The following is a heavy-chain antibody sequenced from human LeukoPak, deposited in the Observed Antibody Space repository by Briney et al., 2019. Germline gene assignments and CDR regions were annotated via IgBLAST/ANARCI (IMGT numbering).Heavy chain of an antibody. J-gene: IGHJ3*02. CDR1: GGTFSSYA. V-gene: IGHV1-69*05. CDR2: IIPIFGTA. Sequence: ASVKVSCKASGGTFSSYAIIWVRQAPGQGLEWMGGIIPIFGTANYAQKFQGRVTITTDESTSTAYMELSSLRSEDTAVYYCARDSWDPPTRSYDSSGYYYQNAFDIWGQGTMVTVSS. D-gene: IGHD3-22*01. CDR3: ARDSWDPPTRSYDSSGYYYQNAFDI.